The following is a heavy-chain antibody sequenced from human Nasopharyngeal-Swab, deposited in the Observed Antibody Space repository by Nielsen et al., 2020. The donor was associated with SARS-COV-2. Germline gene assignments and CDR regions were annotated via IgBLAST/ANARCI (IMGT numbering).Heavy chain of an antibody. CDR3: AHQCELSGCFDY. CDR2: IYWYDDK. V-gene: IGHV2-5*01. D-gene: IGHD1-26*01. Sequence: WIRRPPGKAMQWLALIYWYDDKRYRPSLKSRLTIPKDTSKNQMVLTMTNMDSVYTATYFCAHQCELSGCFDYWGKGTLVTVSS. J-gene: IGHJ4*02.